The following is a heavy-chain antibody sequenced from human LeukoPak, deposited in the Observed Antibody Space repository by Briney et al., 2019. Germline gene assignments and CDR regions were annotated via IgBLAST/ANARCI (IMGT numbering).Heavy chain of an antibody. CDR1: GFTFTIYR. V-gene: IGHV3-74*01. J-gene: IGHJ4*02. CDR3: ERPGPGYSYRFFPY. Sequence: GGSLKLSCDASGFTFTIYRMHWARQAPGKGLVWVSRIDDDGSGTTYADSVKGRFNLYRDNAKNTLYLQMNSLRAEDTAVYYCERPGPGYSYRFFPYWRRRALVTVSS. D-gene: IGHD5-18*01. CDR2: IDDDGSGT.